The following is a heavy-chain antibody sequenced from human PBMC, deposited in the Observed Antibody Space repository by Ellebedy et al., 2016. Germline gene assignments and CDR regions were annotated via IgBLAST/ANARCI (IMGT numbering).Heavy chain of an antibody. CDR2: INPSGGST. Sequence: ASVKVSXKASGYTFTYRYMHWVRQAPGQGLEWMGIINPSGGSTSYAQKFQGRVTMTRDTSTSTVYMELSSLRSEDTAVYYCARVGGYSFMDVWGKGTTVTVSS. CDR1: GYTFTYRY. J-gene: IGHJ6*03. CDR3: ARVGGYSFMDV. V-gene: IGHV1-46*03. D-gene: IGHD5-18*01.